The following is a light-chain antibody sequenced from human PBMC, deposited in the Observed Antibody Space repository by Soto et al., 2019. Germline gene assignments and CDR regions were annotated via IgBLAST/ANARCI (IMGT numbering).Light chain of an antibody. Sequence: DIQRTQSPSTLSAPVGDRVTITCRASQSINAWLAWYQQKPGKAPKLLIYDVSTLDSGVPSRFSGSASGTEFTLTISSLDSDDFATYYCQQYHRYSTFGQGTKVDIK. CDR3: QQYHRYST. CDR2: DVS. CDR1: QSINAW. V-gene: IGKV1-5*01. J-gene: IGKJ1*01.